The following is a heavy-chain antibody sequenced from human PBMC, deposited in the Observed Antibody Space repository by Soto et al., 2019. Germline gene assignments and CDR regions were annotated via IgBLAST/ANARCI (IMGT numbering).Heavy chain of an antibody. CDR2: IYPGDSDT. CDR1: GYSFTSYW. D-gene: IGHD2-2*01. Sequence: PGESLKISCKGSGYSFTSYWIGWVRQMPGKGLEWMGIIYPGDSDTRYSPSFQGQVTISADKSISTAYLQWSSLKASDTAMYYCARAWGVQAAMVWFDPWGQRTLVTVSS. CDR3: ARAWGVQAAMVWFDP. V-gene: IGHV5-51*01. J-gene: IGHJ5*02.